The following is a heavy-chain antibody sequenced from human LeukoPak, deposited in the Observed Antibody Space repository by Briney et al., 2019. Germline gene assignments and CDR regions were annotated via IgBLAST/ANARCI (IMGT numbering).Heavy chain of an antibody. CDR1: AFTVSSNY. D-gene: IGHD6-19*01. Sequence: GGSLRLSCAASAFTVSSNYMSWVRQAPGKGLEWVSIIYSGGTTYYADSVKGRFTISRDNSKNTLYLQMNSLRAEDTAVYYCARRYPYSSAWHPSAFDVWGQGTTVTVSS. CDR2: IYSGGTT. CDR3: ARRYPYSSAWHPSAFDV. V-gene: IGHV3-66*01. J-gene: IGHJ3*01.